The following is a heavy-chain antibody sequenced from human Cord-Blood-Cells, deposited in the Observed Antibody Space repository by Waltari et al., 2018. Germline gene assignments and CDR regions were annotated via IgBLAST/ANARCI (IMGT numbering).Heavy chain of an antibody. CDR1: GYTFTSYG. J-gene: IGHJ3*02. Sequence: QVQLVQSGAEVKKPGASVKVSCKASGYTFTSYGISWVRQAPGQGLEWMGWIGAYNGNANYARKLQGRSTMTTDTSTSTAYMELRSLRAEGTAVYYCAREVGEMGAFDIWGQGTMVTVSS. D-gene: IGHD3-10*01. CDR3: AREVGEMGAFDI. V-gene: IGHV1-18*01. CDR2: IGAYNGNA.